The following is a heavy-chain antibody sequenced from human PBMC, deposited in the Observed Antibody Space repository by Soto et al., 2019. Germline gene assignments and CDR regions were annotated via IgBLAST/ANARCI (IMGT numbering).Heavy chain of an antibody. Sequence: SETLSLTCTVSGGSISSSSYYWGWIRQPPGKGLEWIGSIYYSGSTYYNPSLKSRVTISVDTSKNQFSLKLSSVTAADTAVYYCARAQTSIAAPPHFDYWGQGTLVTVSS. D-gene: IGHD6-6*01. CDR1: GGSISSSSYY. V-gene: IGHV4-39*01. CDR3: ARAQTSIAAPPHFDY. J-gene: IGHJ4*02. CDR2: IYYSGST.